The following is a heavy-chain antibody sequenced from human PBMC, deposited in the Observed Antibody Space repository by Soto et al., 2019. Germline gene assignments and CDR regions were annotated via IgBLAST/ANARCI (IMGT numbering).Heavy chain of an antibody. CDR2: IHHSGST. D-gene: IGHD1-1*01. CDR1: GGSISSGGYS. Sequence: SETLSLTCAVSGGSISSGGYSWSWIRRPPGKGLEWIGYIHHSGSTYYNPSLKSRVTISVDRSKNRFSLKLSSVTAADTAVYYCARGGNDLIYYYYGMDVWGQGTTVTVSS. CDR3: ARGGNDLIYYYYGMDV. V-gene: IGHV4-30-2*01. J-gene: IGHJ6*02.